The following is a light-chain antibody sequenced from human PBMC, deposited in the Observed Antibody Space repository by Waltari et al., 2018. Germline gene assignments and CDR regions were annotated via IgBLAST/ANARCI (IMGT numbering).Light chain of an antibody. CDR2: GVS. Sequence: ILLTPSPGTLSLSPGERAPLSCRASEKVPSGGGAWYHLKPGQSPRLLRYGVSNRAAGIPDRFSGSESGTDFTLIVSRLEPEDFAVYYCHQYGSLPWTFGQGTRVDIK. CDR1: EKVPSGG. V-gene: IGKV3-20*01. J-gene: IGKJ1*01. CDR3: HQYGSLPWT.